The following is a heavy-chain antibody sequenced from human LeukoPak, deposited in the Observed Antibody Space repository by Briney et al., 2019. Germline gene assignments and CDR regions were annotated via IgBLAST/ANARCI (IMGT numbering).Heavy chain of an antibody. J-gene: IGHJ5*02. V-gene: IGHV1-69*06. D-gene: IGHD4-17*01. CDR3: ARDGDYGDYVGNWFDP. CDR2: IIPIFGTA. CDR1: GGTFSSYA. Sequence: GASVKFSCKASGGTFSSYAISWVRQAPGQGLEWMGGIIPIFGTANYAQKFQGRVTITADKSTSTAYMELSSLRSEDTAVYYCARDGDYGDYVGNWFDPWGQGTLVTVSS.